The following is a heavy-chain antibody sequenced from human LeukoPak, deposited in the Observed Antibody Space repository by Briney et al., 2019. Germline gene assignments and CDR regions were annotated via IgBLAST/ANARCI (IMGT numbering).Heavy chain of an antibody. CDR2: IQQDGSEK. J-gene: IGHJ4*02. D-gene: IGHD3-10*01. CDR1: GFTFSSYW. V-gene: IGHV3-7*01. Sequence: GGSLRLSCAASGFTFSSYWMSWVRQAPGKGLEWVANIQQDGSEKHYVDSVKGRFTISRDNAKNSLDLQMNSLRAEDTAVYYCARSGSITMVRGVIGYWGQGTLVTVSS. CDR3: ARSGSITMVRGVIGY.